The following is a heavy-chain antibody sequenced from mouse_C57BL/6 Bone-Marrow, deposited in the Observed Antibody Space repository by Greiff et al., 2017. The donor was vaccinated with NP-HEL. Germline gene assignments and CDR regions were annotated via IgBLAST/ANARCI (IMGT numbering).Heavy chain of an antibody. J-gene: IGHJ4*01. CDR1: GYSITSGYY. CDR3: ARLGDGYPYYAMDY. Sequence: VQLKESGPGLVKPSQSLSLTCSVTGYSITSGYYWNWIRQFPGNKLEWMGYISYDGSNNYNPSLKNRISITRDTSKNQFFLKLNSVTTEDTATYYCARLGDGYPYYAMDYWGQGTSVTVSS. D-gene: IGHD2-3*01. V-gene: IGHV3-6*01. CDR2: ISYDGSN.